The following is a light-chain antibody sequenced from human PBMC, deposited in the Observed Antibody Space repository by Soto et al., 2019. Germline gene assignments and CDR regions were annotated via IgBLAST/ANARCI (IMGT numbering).Light chain of an antibody. J-gene: IGKJ5*01. CDR3: QQRSYPIT. CDR1: QSVSSY. Sequence: EIVLTQSPATLSLSPGERATLSCRASQSVSSYLAWYQQKPGQAPRLLIYDASSRATGIPARFSGSGSGTDFTLTISSLEPEDFAVYYCQQRSYPITFGQGTRLEIK. V-gene: IGKV3-11*01. CDR2: DAS.